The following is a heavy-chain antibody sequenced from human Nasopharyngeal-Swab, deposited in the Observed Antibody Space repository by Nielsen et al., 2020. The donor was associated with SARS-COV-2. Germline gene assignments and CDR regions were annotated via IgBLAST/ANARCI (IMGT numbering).Heavy chain of an antibody. CDR2: IYYSGST. CDR3: AGAVAGTGWDY. V-gene: IGHV4-59*01. J-gene: IGHJ4*02. Sequence: WIRQPPGKGPEWIGYIYYSGSTNYSPSLKSRVTISVDTSKKQFSLKLSSVTAADTAVYYCAGAVAGTGWDYWGQGTLVTVSS. D-gene: IGHD6-19*01.